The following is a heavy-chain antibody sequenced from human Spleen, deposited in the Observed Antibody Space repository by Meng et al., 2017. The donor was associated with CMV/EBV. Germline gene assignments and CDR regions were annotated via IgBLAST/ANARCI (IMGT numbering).Heavy chain of an antibody. CDR2: ISSSGTYI. CDR1: GFTFSSYS. CDR3: ARNYHDNSDDAFDI. Sequence: GSLRLSCAASGFTFSSYSMNWVRQAPGKGLEWVSSISSSGTYIYNADSVRGRFTISRDIAKNSLYLQMNSLRAEDTAVYYCARNYHDNSDDAFDIWGQGTMVTVSS. D-gene: IGHD3-22*01. V-gene: IGHV3-21*01. J-gene: IGHJ3*02.